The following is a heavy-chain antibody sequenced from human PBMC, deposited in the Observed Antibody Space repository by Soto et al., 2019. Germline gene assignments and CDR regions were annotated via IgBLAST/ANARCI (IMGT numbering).Heavy chain of an antibody. V-gene: IGHV1-18*01. CDR2: ISAYNGNT. J-gene: IGHJ5*02. CDR1: GYTFTSYG. Sequence: QVQLVQSGAEVKKPGASVKVSCKASGYTFTSYGISWVRQAPGQGLEWMGWISAYNGNTNYAQKLQGRVTMTTDTYTSTAYMELRSLRSDDTAVYDCARDWRFWEGVGRDWVDPGGQGTLVTVSA. CDR3: ARDWRFWEGVGRDWVDP. D-gene: IGHD3-3*01.